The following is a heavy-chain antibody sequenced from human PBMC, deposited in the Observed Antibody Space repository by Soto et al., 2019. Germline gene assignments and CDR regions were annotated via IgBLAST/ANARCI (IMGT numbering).Heavy chain of an antibody. J-gene: IGHJ6*02. CDR3: ARPLGYCSGGSCAYYYYGMDV. Sequence: EVQLVQSGAEVKKPGESLKISCKGSGYSFTSYWIGWVRQMPGKGLEWMGIIYPGDSDTRYSPTFQGQVTISADKSISPPYLPWSSLKASDTALYYSARPLGYCSGGSCAYYYYGMDVWGQGTTVTVSS. V-gene: IGHV5-51*01. CDR2: IYPGDSDT. CDR1: GYSFTSYW. D-gene: IGHD2-15*01.